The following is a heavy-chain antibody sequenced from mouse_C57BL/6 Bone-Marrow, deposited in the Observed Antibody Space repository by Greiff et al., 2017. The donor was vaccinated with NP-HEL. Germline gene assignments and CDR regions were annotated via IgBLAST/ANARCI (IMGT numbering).Heavy chain of an antibody. Sequence: QVQLKQSGAELARPGASVKLSCKASGYTFTSYGISWVKQRTGQGLEWIGEIYPRSGNTYYNEKFKGKATLTADKSSRTAYMELRSLTSEDSAVYFCARRDYGSSWFAYWGQGTLVTVSA. D-gene: IGHD1-1*01. J-gene: IGHJ3*01. V-gene: IGHV1-81*01. CDR3: ARRDYGSSWFAY. CDR1: GYTFTSYG. CDR2: IYPRSGNT.